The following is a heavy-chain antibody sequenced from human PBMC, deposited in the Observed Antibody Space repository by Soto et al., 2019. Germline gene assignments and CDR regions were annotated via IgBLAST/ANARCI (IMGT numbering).Heavy chain of an antibody. D-gene: IGHD3-22*01. V-gene: IGHV3-7*01. J-gene: IGHJ3*02. CDR2: IKPDGSEK. CDR1: GFTFSDYY. CDR3: VRYYDGRGSNVGFQI. Sequence: PGWSLRLSCAASGFTFSDYYMSWIRQAPGKGLEWVANIKPDGSEKYYVDSVKGRFTISRDNAKYSLDLQVNSLRVEDTAVYYCVRYYDGRGSNVGFQICGQRTMFP.